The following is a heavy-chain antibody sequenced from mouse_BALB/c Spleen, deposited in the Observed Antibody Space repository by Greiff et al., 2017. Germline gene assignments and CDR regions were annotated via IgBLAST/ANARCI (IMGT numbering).Heavy chain of an antibody. CDR2: ISSGSSTI. J-gene: IGHJ4*01. Sequence: EVKLVESGGGLVQPGGSRKLSCAASGFTFSSFGMHWVRQAPEKGLEWVAYISSGSSTIYYADTVKGRFTISRDNPKNTLFLQMTSLRSEDTAMYYCARVYGNSYAMDYWGQGTSVTVSS. V-gene: IGHV5-17*02. D-gene: IGHD2-1*01. CDR3: ARVYGNSYAMDY. CDR1: GFTFSSFG.